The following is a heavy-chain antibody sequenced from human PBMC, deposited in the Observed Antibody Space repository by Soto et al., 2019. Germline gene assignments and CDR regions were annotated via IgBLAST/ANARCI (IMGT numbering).Heavy chain of an antibody. D-gene: IGHD2-2*01. CDR3: AIRTGQLAIISEFDGDWFFEV. CDR1: GYTFTDYY. J-gene: IGHJ2*01. V-gene: IGHV1-2*02. Sequence: QEQLVQSGAEVKKPGASLKVSCKASGYTFTDYYIHWVRQAPGQGLEWVGWINPDSGGTNLAQRVQGRVKMTSDTSINTAYMELSSLRSDDTAVYYCAIRTGQLAIISEFDGDWFFEVWGRGTLVTVSS. CDR2: INPDSGGT.